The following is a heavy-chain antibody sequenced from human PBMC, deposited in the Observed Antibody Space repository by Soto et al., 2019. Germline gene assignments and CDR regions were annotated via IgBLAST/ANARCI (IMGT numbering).Heavy chain of an antibody. J-gene: IGHJ3*02. Sequence: QVQLQQWGAGLLKPSETLSLTCAVYGGFVTSGSYYWSWIRQPPGKGLEWIGEMSHRGGTHFNPSLKSRVTISVDTSKNQFTLKMSSVTAAYTALYYCARVERGTATTVVDAFDIWGPGTMVTVSS. CDR2: MSHRGGT. D-gene: IGHD1-1*01. CDR1: GGFVTSGSYY. V-gene: IGHV4-34*01. CDR3: ARVERGTATTVVDAFDI.